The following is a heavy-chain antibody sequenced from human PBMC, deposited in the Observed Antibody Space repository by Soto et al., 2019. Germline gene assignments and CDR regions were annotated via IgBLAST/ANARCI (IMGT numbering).Heavy chain of an antibody. CDR2: INSDASNT. Sequence: EVQLVESGGGLVQPGGSLRLSCAASGFTFSTYWMHWIRQVPGKGLEWVSRINSDASNTYYADSVKGRFTISRDNAKNTRHLEMNRLRAEDTAVYYWVRDCHCITTSCYGNWVDPWGQGTLVNVSS. J-gene: IGHJ5*02. CDR3: VRDCHCITTSCYGNWVDP. D-gene: IGHD2-2*01. V-gene: IGHV3-74*01. CDR1: GFTFSTYW.